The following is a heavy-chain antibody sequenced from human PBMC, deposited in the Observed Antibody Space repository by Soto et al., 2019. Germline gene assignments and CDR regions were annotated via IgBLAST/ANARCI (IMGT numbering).Heavy chain of an antibody. CDR2: INHSGST. J-gene: IGHJ3*02. CDR3: ARVYGGNSGAFDI. CDR1: GGSFSGYY. D-gene: IGHD4-17*01. V-gene: IGHV4-34*01. Sequence: SETLSLTCAVYGGSFSGYYWSWIRQPPGKGLEWIGEINHSGSTDYNPSLKSRVTISVDTSKNQFSLKLSSVTAADTAVYYCARVYGGNSGAFDIWGQGTMVTVS.